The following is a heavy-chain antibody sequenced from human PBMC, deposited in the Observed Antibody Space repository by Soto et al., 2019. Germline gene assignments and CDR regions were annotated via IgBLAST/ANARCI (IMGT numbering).Heavy chain of an antibody. CDR3: ARERIDAFDI. CDR2: MNPNSGNT. CDR1: GYTFTSYD. Sequence: QVQLVQSGAEVKKPGASVKVSCKASGYTFTSYDINWVRQATGQGLEWMGWMNPNSGNTGYAQKFQGRVTMTRNTSITTAHMEPSSLRSEDTAVYYSARERIDAFDIWGQGTRVTVPS. V-gene: IGHV1-8*01. J-gene: IGHJ3*02.